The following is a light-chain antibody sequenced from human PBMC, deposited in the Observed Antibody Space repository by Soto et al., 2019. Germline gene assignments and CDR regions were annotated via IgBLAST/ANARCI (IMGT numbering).Light chain of an antibody. CDR1: SSDVGGYNC. CDR3: CSHSASYTFV. J-gene: IGLJ1*01. V-gene: IGLV2-11*01. Sequence: QSVLTQPRSVSGSPGQSVTISCTGTSSDVGGYNCVSWYQQHPGKAPQLIIYDVTQRPSGVPDRFSGSTSGNTASLSISGLQAEDEADYYCCSHSASYTFVFGTGTKVTVL. CDR2: DVT.